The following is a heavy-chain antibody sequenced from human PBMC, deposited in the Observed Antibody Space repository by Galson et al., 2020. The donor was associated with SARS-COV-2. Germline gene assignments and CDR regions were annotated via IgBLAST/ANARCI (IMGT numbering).Heavy chain of an antibody. Sequence: TGGSLRLSCAASGFTFSSYGMHWVRQAPGKGLEWVAVISYDGSNKYYADSVKGRFTISRDNSKNTLYLQMNSLRAEDTAVYYCAKGGYYDILTGYSDPLDYWGQGTLVTVSS. D-gene: IGHD3-9*01. CDR3: AKGGYYDILTGYSDPLDY. J-gene: IGHJ4*02. CDR2: ISYDGSNK. V-gene: IGHV3-30*18. CDR1: GFTFSSYG.